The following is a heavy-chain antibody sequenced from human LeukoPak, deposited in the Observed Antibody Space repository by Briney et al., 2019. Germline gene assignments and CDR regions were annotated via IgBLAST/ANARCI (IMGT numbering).Heavy chain of an antibody. J-gene: IGHJ6*04. CDR3: AELGITMIGGV. CDR1: GFSLSSYA. CDR2: ISSTDAGT. Sequence: GGSLRLSCAASGFSLSSYAMSWVRQAPGKGLEWVSAISSTDAGTYHADSVRGRFTISRGSSKNTLYLQMNSLRAEDTAVYYCAELGITMIGGVWGKGTTVTISS. V-gene: IGHV3-23*01. D-gene: IGHD3-10*02.